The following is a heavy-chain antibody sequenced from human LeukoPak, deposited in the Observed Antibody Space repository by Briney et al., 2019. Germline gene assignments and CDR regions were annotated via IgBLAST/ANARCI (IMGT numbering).Heavy chain of an antibody. Sequence: ASVKISCKASGYTFTSYAIHWVRQAPGQRLEWMGWISAGNGNTKYSQNFQGRVTFISNTSATTAFMELSSLRSEDAAVYYCARDSGSGSNDYWGQGTLVTVSS. CDR1: GYTFTSYA. CDR3: ARDSGSGSNDY. J-gene: IGHJ4*02. D-gene: IGHD1-26*01. CDR2: ISAGNGNT. V-gene: IGHV1-3*01.